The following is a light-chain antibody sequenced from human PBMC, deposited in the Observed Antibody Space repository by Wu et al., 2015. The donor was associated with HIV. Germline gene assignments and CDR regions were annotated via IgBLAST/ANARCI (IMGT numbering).Light chain of an antibody. V-gene: IGKV3-11*01. CDR2: NAS. J-gene: IGKJ5*01. Sequence: EIVMTQSPVTLSMSPGERATLSCRASQSVSSSYLTWYQHKPGQAPRLLIYNASHRATGIPARFSGSGSGTDFTLTISSLEPEDFAVYYCQHRNNWPFTFGQGTRLEIK. CDR1: QSVSSSY. CDR3: QHRNNWPFT.